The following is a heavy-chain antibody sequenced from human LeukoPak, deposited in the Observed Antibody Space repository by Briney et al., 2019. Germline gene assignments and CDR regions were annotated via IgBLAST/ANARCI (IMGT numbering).Heavy chain of an antibody. J-gene: IGHJ4*02. CDR2: ISGSGGST. CDR3: AKPYYDFWSGYYTASYYFDY. CDR1: GFTFSSYA. V-gene: IGHV3-23*01. Sequence: GGSLRLSCAASGFTFSSYAMSWVRQAPGKGLEWVSAISGSGGSTYYADSVKGRFTISRDNSKNTLYLQMNSLRAEDTAVYYCAKPYYDFWSGYYTASYYFDYWGQGTLVTVSS. D-gene: IGHD3-3*01.